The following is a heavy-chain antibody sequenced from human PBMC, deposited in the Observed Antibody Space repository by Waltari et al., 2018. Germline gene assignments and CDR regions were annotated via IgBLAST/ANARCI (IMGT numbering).Heavy chain of an antibody. Sequence: QVQLVQSGAEVKKPGASVKVSCKDSGYTFTSYDINWVRQATGQGLEWMGWMNHNRGTTGYAQKFQGRVTMTRNTSISTADMELGSLVSEDTAVYYCARVGGSARSWYFDLWGRGTLVTVSS. CDR2: MNHNRGTT. D-gene: IGHD6-6*01. CDR1: GYTFTSYD. J-gene: IGHJ2*01. CDR3: ARVGGSARSWYFDL. V-gene: IGHV1-8*02.